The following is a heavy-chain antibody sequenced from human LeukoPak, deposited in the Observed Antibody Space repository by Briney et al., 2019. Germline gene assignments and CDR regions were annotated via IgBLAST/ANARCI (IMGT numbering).Heavy chain of an antibody. D-gene: IGHD2-15*01. CDR3: TRDRLVAPLNASDV. CDR1: GFIFSNYA. CDR2: IRTKPYGETT. V-gene: IGHV3-49*04. Sequence: PGGSLRLSCAASGFIFSNYAMNWVRQAPGKGLEWVGFIRTKPYGETTEYAASVKGRFTISRDDSKSIAYLQMNSLKPEDTAVYYCTRDRLVAPLNASDVWGQGTMVTVSS. J-gene: IGHJ3*01.